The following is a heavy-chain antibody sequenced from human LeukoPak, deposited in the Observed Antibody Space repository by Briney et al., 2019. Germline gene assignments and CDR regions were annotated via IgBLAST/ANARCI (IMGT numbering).Heavy chain of an antibody. V-gene: IGHV3-23*01. Sequence: GGSLRPSCAASGFTFNNYAMSWVRQAPGKGLEWVSSISYSGGSTFYADSVKGRFTISRDNSKNTLFLQLNSLRADDTAAYYCARASVGSTWIFDYWGQGTLVTVSS. D-gene: IGHD4-23*01. CDR1: GFTFNNYA. CDR3: ARASVGSTWIFDY. J-gene: IGHJ4*02. CDR2: ISYSGGST.